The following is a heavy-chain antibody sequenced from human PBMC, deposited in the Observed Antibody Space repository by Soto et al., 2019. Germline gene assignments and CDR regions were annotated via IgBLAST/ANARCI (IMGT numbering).Heavy chain of an antibody. CDR2: ISYGGST. V-gene: IGHV4-31*03. CDR3: SRGILV. J-gene: IGHJ4*02. D-gene: IGHD5-18*01. CDR1: GGSINSGGYC. Sequence: QVQLQESGPGLVKPSQTLSLTCTVSGGSINSGGYCWSWIRQHPGKGLDWIGCISYGGSTSYNPYLKSRLTISVHTSKNKFSLKLTSVTAAYTAVYYCSRGILVWGQGALITVSS.